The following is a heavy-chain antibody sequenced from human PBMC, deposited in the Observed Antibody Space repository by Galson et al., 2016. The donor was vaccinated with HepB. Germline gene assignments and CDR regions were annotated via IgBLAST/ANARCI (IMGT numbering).Heavy chain of an antibody. V-gene: IGHV3-23*01. D-gene: IGHD6-6*01. CDR3: ATKNSPSGGVFDY. CDR1: GFTFSSYA. CDR2: MSATSGTT. Sequence: SLRLSCAASGFTFSSYAMNWVRQAPGMGLEWVSVMSATSGTTYYADSVKGRFTVSRDNSKSTLYLQMNSLGVEDTAVYFCATKNSPSGGVFDYWGQGTLVTVSS. J-gene: IGHJ4*02.